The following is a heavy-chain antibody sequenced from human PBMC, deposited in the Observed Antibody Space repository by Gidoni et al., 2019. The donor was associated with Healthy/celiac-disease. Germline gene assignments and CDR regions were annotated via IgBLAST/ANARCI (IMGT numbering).Heavy chain of an antibody. Sequence: QVQLQQWGAGLLKPSETLSLTCAVYGGSFSGYYWSWIRQPPGKGLEWIGEINPSGSTNYNPSLKSRVNISVETSKNQFSLKLSSVTAADTAVYYCARATWIQLWLIEYWGQGTLVTVSS. CDR2: INPSGST. J-gene: IGHJ4*02. D-gene: IGHD5-18*01. V-gene: IGHV4-34*01. CDR3: ARATWIQLWLIEY. CDR1: GGSFSGYY.